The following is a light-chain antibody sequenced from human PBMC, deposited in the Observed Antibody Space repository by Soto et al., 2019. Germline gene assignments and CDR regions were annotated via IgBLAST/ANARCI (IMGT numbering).Light chain of an antibody. V-gene: IGLV1-40*01. CDR3: QFYDSSLSGCV. Sequence: QSVVTQPPSVTGAPGQRVTISCTGSSSNIGAGYDVHWYQQLPGTAPKLLIYGNSNRPSGVPDRFSGSKSGTSASLAITGLQAEDAAHYYCQFYDSSLSGCVFGGGTKLTVL. CDR2: GNS. J-gene: IGLJ3*02. CDR1: SSNIGAGYD.